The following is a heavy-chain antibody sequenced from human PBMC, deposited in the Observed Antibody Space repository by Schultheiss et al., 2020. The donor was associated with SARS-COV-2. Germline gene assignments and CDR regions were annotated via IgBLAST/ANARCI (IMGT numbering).Heavy chain of an antibody. V-gene: IGHV4-30-2*01. Sequence: SQTLSLTCTVSGGSVSSGSYYWSWIRQPPGKGLEWIGYIYHSGSTYYNPSLKSRVTISVDTSKNQFSLKLSSVTAADTAVYYCASRLRWYVYNWFDPWGQGTLVTVSS. CDR2: IYHSGST. J-gene: IGHJ5*02. CDR3: ASRLRWYVYNWFDP. CDR1: GGSVSSGSYY. D-gene: IGHD4-23*01.